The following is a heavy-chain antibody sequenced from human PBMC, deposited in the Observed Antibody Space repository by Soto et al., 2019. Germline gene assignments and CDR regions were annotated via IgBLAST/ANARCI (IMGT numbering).Heavy chain of an antibody. D-gene: IGHD6-13*01. CDR3: ASGRSWYTHGMDV. J-gene: IGHJ6*02. Sequence: GGSLRLSCAASGFTFSSYWMSWVRQAPGKGLEWVANIKQDGSEKYYVDSVKGRFTISRDNAKNSLYLQMNSLRAEDTAVYYCASGRSWYTHGMDVWGQGTTVTVSS. CDR1: GFTFSSYW. V-gene: IGHV3-7*05. CDR2: IKQDGSEK.